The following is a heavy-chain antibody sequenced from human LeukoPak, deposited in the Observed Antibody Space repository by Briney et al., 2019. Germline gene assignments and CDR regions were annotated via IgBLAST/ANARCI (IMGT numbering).Heavy chain of an antibody. Sequence: GGSPKTPCQCSGYSFTSYWIGWVRQTPGKGLEWMGIIYPGDSDTRYSPTFQGQVNISADKSISTAYLQCSSLKASDTAMYYGARLHCSSTRWYVCASYFWCRGQIISVS. V-gene: IGHV5-51*01. J-gene: IGHJ3*01. D-gene: IGHD2-2*01. CDR1: GYSFTSYW. CDR3: ARLHCSSTRWYVCASYF. CDR2: IYPGDSDT.